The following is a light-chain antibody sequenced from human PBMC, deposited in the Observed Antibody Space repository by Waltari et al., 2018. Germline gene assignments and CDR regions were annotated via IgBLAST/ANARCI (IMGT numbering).Light chain of an antibody. J-gene: IGKJ2*01. CDR3: QQYGIGYT. CDR1: QSVSRSY. V-gene: IGKV3-20*01. Sequence: VLTQSPGTLSLSPGERATLSCRASQSVSRSYLARYQQQPGQARKRLIDGSSSRATGIPDRFSGSGSGTDFTRTISGLEPEDCALYYGQQYGIGYTFGQGTKLEIK. CDR2: GSS.